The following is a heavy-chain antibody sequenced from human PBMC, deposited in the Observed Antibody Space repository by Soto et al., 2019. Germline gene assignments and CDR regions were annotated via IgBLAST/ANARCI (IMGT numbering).Heavy chain of an antibody. J-gene: IGHJ6*02. D-gene: IGHD6-13*01. CDR2: IYHSGST. V-gene: IGHV4-30-2*01. Sequence: SETLSLTCAVSGGSISSGGYSWSWIRQPPGKGLEWIGYIYHSGSTYDNPSLKSRVTISVDTSKNQFSLKLSSVTAADTAVYYCARIAPDYYYYGMDVWGQGTTVTVSS. CDR3: ARIAPDYYYYGMDV. CDR1: GGSISSGGYS.